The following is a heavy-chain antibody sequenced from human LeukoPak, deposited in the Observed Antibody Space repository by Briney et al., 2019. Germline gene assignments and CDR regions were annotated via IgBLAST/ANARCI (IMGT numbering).Heavy chain of an antibody. D-gene: IGHD3-22*01. J-gene: IGHJ6*02. CDR3: ATLYYYNSSGYYFVGDV. CDR1: GGSIRNGGYY. Sequence: NPSETLSLTCTVSGGSIRNGGYYWGWIRQHPGKGLEWIGYIYYSGSSYYNPSLKSRVTISVDTSKNQFSLKLNSVTAADTAVYFCATLYYYNSSGYYFVGDVWGQGTTVTVSS. CDR2: IYYSGSS. V-gene: IGHV4-31*03.